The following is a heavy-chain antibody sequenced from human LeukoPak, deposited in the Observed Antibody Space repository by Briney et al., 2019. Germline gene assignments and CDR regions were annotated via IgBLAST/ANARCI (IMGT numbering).Heavy chain of an antibody. V-gene: IGHV3-74*01. CDR1: GFTFTDSW. CDR3: AREALYDSSSSLGAFDI. Sequence: QPGGSLRLSCAASGFTFTDSWMHWVRQAPGKGLMWVARVNTIGNSTIYADSVNGRFDVSRDNTKNVVYLQMNGLSFDDTGVYYCAREALYDSSSSLGAFDIWGHGTMVTVSS. J-gene: IGHJ3*02. D-gene: IGHD3-22*01. CDR2: VNTIGNST.